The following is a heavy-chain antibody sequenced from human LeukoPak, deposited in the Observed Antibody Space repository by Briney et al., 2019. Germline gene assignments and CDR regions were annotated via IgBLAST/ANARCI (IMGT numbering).Heavy chain of an antibody. Sequence: PGGSLRLSSAAAGSTFNEFGVHLVRQAPGQGLEWVALIWYDGSNKYYADSVKGRFTISRDNSKNTLYLQMNSLRVEDMAIYYCARDRPTGSYYSIDYWGQGTLATVSS. J-gene: IGHJ4*02. V-gene: IGHV3-33*01. D-gene: IGHD1-26*01. CDR3: ARDRPTGSYYSIDY. CDR2: IWYDGSNK. CDR1: GSTFNEFG.